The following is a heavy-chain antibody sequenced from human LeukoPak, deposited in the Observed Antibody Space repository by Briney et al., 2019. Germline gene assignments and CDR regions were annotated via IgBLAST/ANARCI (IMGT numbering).Heavy chain of an antibody. CDR1: GVPFSNYY. D-gene: IGHD6-19*01. Sequence: SETLSLTCAVSGVPFSNYYWSWVRQSPRQGLEWIGEINHSGYTNYNPSLKSRVTMSIDTSKNQFSLILTSVTAADAGVYYCTRAVAGHPHWGQGTLVTVSS. CDR3: TRAVAGHPH. J-gene: IGHJ4*02. V-gene: IGHV4-34*01. CDR2: INHSGYT.